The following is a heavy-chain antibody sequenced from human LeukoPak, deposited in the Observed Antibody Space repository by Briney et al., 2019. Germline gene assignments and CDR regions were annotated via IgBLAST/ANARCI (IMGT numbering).Heavy chain of an antibody. CDR1: GGSISSGSYY. J-gene: IGHJ4*02. CDR2: IYHSGST. Sequence: PSETLSLTCTVSGGSISSGSYYWSWIRQPAGKGLEWIGSIYHSGSTYYNPSLKSRVTISVDTSKNQFSLKLSSVTAADTAVYYCARDGRRSGSYVWHWGQGTLATVSS. V-gene: IGHV4-39*07. D-gene: IGHD1-26*01. CDR3: ARDGRRSGSYVWH.